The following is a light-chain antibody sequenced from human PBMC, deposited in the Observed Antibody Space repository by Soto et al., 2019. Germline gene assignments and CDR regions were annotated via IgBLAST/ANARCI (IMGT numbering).Light chain of an antibody. CDR1: QSITSSF. J-gene: IGKJ5*01. CDR2: GAS. CDR3: QQRSNWPPT. V-gene: IGKV3D-20*02. Sequence: IVLTQSPGILSLSPMEIASLSCVASQSITSSFLAWYQQKPGQAPRLLIYGASSRATGIPDRFSGSGSGTDFTLTISRLEPEDFAVYYCQQRSNWPPTFGQGTRLEIK.